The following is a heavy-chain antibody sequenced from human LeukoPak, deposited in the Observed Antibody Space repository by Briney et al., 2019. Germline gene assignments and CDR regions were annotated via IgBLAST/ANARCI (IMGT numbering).Heavy chain of an antibody. D-gene: IGHD6-19*01. CDR3: ATGYSSGWFWGAFDY. V-gene: IGHV3-23*01. Sequence: GGSLRLSCAASGFTFSSYAMSWVRQAPGKGLEWVSAISGSGGSTYYADSVKGRFTISRDNSKNTLYLQMNSLRAEDTAVYYCATGYSSGWFWGAFDYWGQGTLVTVSS. CDR2: ISGSGGST. CDR1: GFTFSSYA. J-gene: IGHJ4*02.